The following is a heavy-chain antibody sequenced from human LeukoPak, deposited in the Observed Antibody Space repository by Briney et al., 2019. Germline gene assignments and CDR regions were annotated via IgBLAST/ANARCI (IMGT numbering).Heavy chain of an antibody. CDR2: ISGSGGST. V-gene: IGHV3-23*01. CDR3: AKVGGTDLVVVVAATPYYYYGMDV. J-gene: IGHJ6*02. Sequence: PGGSLRLSCSASGFTLSSYAMSWVRQAPGKGLEWVSAISGSGGSTYYADSVKGRFTISRDNSKNTLYLQMNSLRAEDTAVYYCAKVGGTDLVVVVAATPYYYYGMDVWGQGTTVTVSS. D-gene: IGHD2-15*01. CDR1: GFTLSSYA.